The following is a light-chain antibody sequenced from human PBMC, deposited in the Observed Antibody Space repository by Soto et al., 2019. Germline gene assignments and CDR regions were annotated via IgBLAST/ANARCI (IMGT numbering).Light chain of an antibody. V-gene: IGKV3-20*01. Sequence: EIRFTPSPSTXSFSAAESAPPPCRDSKSVSSSYLAWYQKKHGXXXXLXIYETSSRDNGMLDRFSGSGSGKDFTITRSRMETEDVAVYYCHRSGSPGTCGQGTK. CDR3: HRSGSPGT. CDR2: ETS. J-gene: IGKJ1*01. CDR1: KSVSSSY.